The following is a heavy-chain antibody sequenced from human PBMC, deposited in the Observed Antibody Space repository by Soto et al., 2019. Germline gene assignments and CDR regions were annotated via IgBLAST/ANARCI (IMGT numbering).Heavy chain of an antibody. Sequence: EVQLAESGGGMVQPGGSLRLSCVASGFTFSSYDMHWVRQAPGKGLEYVSSISSNGGTTYYGNSVKGRFTISRDNSKXXXXXXMGSLXXXXXXXYYCVRRVSGNYDYWGQGTLVTVSS. CDR1: GFTFSSYD. CDR2: ISSNGGTT. CDR3: VRRVSGNYDY. J-gene: IGHJ4*02. V-gene: IGHV3-64*01. D-gene: IGHD1-7*01.